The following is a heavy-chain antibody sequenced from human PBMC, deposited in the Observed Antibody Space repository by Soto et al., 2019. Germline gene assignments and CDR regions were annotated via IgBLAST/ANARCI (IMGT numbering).Heavy chain of an antibody. CDR3: ARLSITGTIDY. CDR1: GGSISSYY. V-gene: IGHV4-59*08. D-gene: IGHD1-20*01. J-gene: IGHJ4*02. Sequence: SETLSLTCTVSGGSISSYYWSWIRQPPGKGLEWIGYIYYSGSTNYNPSLKSRVTILVDTSKNQFSLKLSSVTAADTAVYYCARLSITGTIDYWGQGTLVTVSS. CDR2: IYYSGST.